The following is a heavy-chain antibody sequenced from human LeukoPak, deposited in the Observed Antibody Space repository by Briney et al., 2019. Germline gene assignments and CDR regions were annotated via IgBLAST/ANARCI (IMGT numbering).Heavy chain of an antibody. D-gene: IGHD2-2*01. V-gene: IGHV3-49*04. CDR2: SQSRNYGGTT. CDR1: GFTIGDNS. J-gene: IGHJ4*02. Sequence: TLRLTCTASGFTIGDNSLSWGCKGPGQGQEWVGFSQSRNYGGTTQHAASVNGRFTISRDASKSIAYLQMNSLNTEDTAVYYFTASDHLYCSSVSCDFDYWGQGTLVTVSS. CDR3: TASDHLYCSSVSCDFDY.